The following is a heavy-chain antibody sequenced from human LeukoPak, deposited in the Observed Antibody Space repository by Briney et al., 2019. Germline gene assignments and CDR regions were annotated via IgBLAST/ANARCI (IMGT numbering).Heavy chain of an antibody. CDR2: IYHSGST. D-gene: IGHD6-13*01. V-gene: IGHV4-4*02. Sequence: PSGTLSLTCAVSGGSISSSNWWSWVRQPPGRGLEWIGEIYHSGSTNYNPSLKSRVTISVDKSKNQFSLKLSSVTAADMAVYYCARVVGIAAAGHFDYWGQGTLVTVPS. CDR3: ARVVGIAAAGHFDY. CDR1: GGSISSSNW. J-gene: IGHJ4*02.